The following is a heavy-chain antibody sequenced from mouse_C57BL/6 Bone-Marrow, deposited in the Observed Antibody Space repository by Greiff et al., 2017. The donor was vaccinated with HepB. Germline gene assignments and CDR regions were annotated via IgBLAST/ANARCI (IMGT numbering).Heavy chain of an antibody. D-gene: IGHD1-1*01. J-gene: IGHJ3*01. Sequence: QVQLQQSGAELVKPGASVKLSCKASGYTFTEYTIHWVKQRSGQGLEWIGWFYPGSGSIKYNEKFKDKATLTADKSSSTVYMELSRLTSEDSAVYFCARHEDMYYYGSSYAWFAYWGQGTLVTVSA. CDR3: ARHEDMYYYGSSYAWFAY. CDR1: GYTFTEYT. CDR2: FYPGSGSI. V-gene: IGHV1-62-2*01.